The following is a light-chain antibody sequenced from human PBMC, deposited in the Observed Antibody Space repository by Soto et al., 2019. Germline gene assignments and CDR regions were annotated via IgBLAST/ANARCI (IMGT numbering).Light chain of an antibody. Sequence: QSVLAQPPSASGSPGQSVTISCTGARSDVGGYNLVSWYQHHPRKAPKLVIYEVSERPSGVSYRFSGSKSGNTASLTISGLQAGDEADYYCCSYAGSVDHYVFGTGTKVTVL. CDR3: CSYAGSVDHYV. J-gene: IGLJ1*01. CDR1: RSDVGGYNL. CDR2: EVS. V-gene: IGLV2-23*02.